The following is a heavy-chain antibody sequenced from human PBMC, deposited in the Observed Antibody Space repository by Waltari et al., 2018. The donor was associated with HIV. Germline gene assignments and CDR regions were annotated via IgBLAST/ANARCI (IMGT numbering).Heavy chain of an antibody. J-gene: IGHJ5*02. CDR2: IKRKSDGETT. CDR1: GFTFTDVC. D-gene: IGHD3-16*01. V-gene: IGHV3-15*01. Sequence: EVQLVESGGGLVKPGGSLRLSCAASGFTFTDVCRNWVRRAPGKGLEWVGHIKRKSDGETTDYAAPVKGRFTIARDDSKNTLYLQMNSLRNEDTAIYYCSTNSHNYYDVLADLLGQGTLVPVSS. CDR3: STNSHNYYDVLADL.